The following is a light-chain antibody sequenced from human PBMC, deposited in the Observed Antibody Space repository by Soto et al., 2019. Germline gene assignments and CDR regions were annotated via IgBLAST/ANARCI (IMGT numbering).Light chain of an antibody. CDR3: AAWDDSLSGQV. V-gene: IGLV1-47*01. J-gene: IGLJ1*01. CDR2: RNN. Sequence: QSVVTQPPSASGSPGQRVTISCSGSSFNIGSNYVYWYQQLPGTAPKLLIYRNNQRPSGVPDRFSGSKSGTSASLAISGLRSEDEADYYCAAWDDSLSGQVFGTGTKVTVL. CDR1: SFNIGSNY.